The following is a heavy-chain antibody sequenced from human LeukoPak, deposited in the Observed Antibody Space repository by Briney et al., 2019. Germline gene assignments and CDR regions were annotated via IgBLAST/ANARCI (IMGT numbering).Heavy chain of an antibody. D-gene: IGHD6-19*01. Sequence: PGGSLRLSCAASGFTFSSYGMHWVRQAPGKGLEWVSTVSGSGGSTYYADSVKGRFAISRDNSKNTLYLQMNSLRAEDTAVYYCAKSADSSGWYDKYYFDYWGQGTLVTVSS. V-gene: IGHV3-23*01. CDR1: GFTFSSYG. J-gene: IGHJ4*02. CDR3: AKSADSSGWYDKYYFDY. CDR2: VSGSGGST.